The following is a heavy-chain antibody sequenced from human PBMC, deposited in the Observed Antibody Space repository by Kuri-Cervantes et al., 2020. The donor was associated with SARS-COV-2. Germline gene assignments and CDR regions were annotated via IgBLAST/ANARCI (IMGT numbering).Heavy chain of an antibody. CDR2: IYSGGSA. CDR3: ARDERWRYCSGGSCYGDYYYGTDV. CDR1: GFTVSSNY. D-gene: IGHD2-15*01. J-gene: IGHJ6*02. V-gene: IGHV3-53*01. Sequence: LSLTCAASGFTVSSNYMSWVRQAPGKGLEWVSVIYSGGSAYYADSVKGRFTISRDNSKNTLYLQMNSLRAEDTAVYYCARDERWRYCSGGSCYGDYYYGTDVWGQGTTVTVSS.